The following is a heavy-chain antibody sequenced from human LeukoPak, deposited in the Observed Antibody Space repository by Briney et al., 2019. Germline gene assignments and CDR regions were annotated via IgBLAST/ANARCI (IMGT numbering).Heavy chain of an antibody. CDR1: GGSISSYY. Sequence: SETLSLTCSVSGGSISSYYWSWIRQPPGKGLEWIGYIYYSGSTNYNPSLKSRVTISVDTSKNQFSLKLSSVTAADTAVYYCARHAHSTSWFWFDPWGQGTLVTVSS. D-gene: IGHD2-2*01. CDR2: IYYSGST. J-gene: IGHJ5*02. CDR3: ARHAHSTSWFWFDP. V-gene: IGHV4-59*08.